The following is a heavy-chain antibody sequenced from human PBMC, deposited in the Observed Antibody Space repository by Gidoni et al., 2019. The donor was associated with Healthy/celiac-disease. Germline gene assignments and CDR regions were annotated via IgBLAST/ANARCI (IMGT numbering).Heavy chain of an antibody. CDR3: ARESCYYDSSGYYPDAFDI. J-gene: IGHJ3*02. V-gene: IGHV3-11*01. CDR2: ISSSGSTI. D-gene: IGHD3-22*01. CDR1: GFTFSDYY. Sequence: QVQLVESGGGLVKPGGSLRLSCAASGFTFSDYYLSWIRQAPGKGLEWVSYISSSGSTIYYADSVKGRFTISRDNAKNSLYLQMNSLRAEDTAVYYCARESCYYDSSGYYPDAFDIWGQGTMVTVSS.